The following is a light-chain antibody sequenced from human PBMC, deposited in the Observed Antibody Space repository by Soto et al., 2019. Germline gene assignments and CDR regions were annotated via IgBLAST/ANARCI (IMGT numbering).Light chain of an antibody. V-gene: IGLV2-14*01. Sequence: QPALTPPASVSGSPGQSITISCTGTSSDVGGYNYVSWYQQHPGKAPKLMIYDVSNRPSGVSNRFSGSKSGNTASLTISGLQAEDEADYYCSSYTSSSLNYVFGTGTKVTVL. J-gene: IGLJ1*01. CDR2: DVS. CDR1: SSDVGGYNY. CDR3: SSYTSSSLNYV.